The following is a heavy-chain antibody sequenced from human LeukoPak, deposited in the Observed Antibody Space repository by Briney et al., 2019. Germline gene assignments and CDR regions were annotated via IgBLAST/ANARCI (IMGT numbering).Heavy chain of an antibody. D-gene: IGHD3-16*02. CDR2: INHSGST. J-gene: IGHJ4*02. CDR1: GGSFSGYY. Sequence: SETLSLTCAGYGGSFSGYYWSWIRQPPGKGLEWIGEINHSGSTNYNPSLKSLVTISVATSKNQFSLKLSSVTAADTAVYYCARRTPRLSAFWGYWGQGTLVTVSS. CDR3: ARRTPRLSAFWGY. V-gene: IGHV4-34*01.